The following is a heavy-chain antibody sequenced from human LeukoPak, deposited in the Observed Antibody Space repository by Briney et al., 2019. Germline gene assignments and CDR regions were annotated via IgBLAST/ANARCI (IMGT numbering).Heavy chain of an antibody. CDR3: TRADFWSGYRFDY. J-gene: IGHJ4*02. Sequence: SETLSLTCAVHGGSLSSYYWSWIRQPAGKGLEWIGRIYTSASGSTNYNPSLKSRVTMSVDTSKNQLSLRLSSVTAADTAIYYCTRADFWSGYRFDYWGQGSLVTVSS. V-gene: IGHV4-59*10. CDR1: GGSLSSYY. CDR2: IYTSASGST. D-gene: IGHD3-3*01.